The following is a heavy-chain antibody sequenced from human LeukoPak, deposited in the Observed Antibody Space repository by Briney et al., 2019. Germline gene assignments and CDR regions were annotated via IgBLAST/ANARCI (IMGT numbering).Heavy chain of an antibody. J-gene: IGHJ5*02. D-gene: IGHD3-10*01. V-gene: IGHV1-8*01. Sequence: GASVKVSCKASGYTFTSYDINWVRQATGQGLEWMGWMNPNSGNTGYAQKFQGRVTMTRNTSISTAYMELSSLRSEDTAVYYCARGAWFGELLYFGWFDPWGQGTLVTVSS. CDR2: MNPNSGNT. CDR3: ARGAWFGELLYFGWFDP. CDR1: GYTFTSYD.